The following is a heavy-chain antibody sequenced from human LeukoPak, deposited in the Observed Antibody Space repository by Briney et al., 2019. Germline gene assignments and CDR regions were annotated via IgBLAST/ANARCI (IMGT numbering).Heavy chain of an antibody. J-gene: IGHJ6*02. CDR1: GYTFTGYY. Sequence: ASVKVSCTASGYTFTGYYMHWVRQAPGQGLEWMGWINPNSGGTNYAQKFPGRVTMTRDTSISTAYMELSRLRSDDTAVYYCAQQWLVRDGMDVWGQGTTVTVSS. CDR2: INPNSGGT. V-gene: IGHV1-2*02. D-gene: IGHD6-19*01. CDR3: AQQWLVRDGMDV.